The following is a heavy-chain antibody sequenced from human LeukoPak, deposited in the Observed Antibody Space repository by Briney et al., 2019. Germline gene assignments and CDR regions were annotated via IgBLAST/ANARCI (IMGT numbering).Heavy chain of an antibody. J-gene: IGHJ4*02. Sequence: GGSLRLSCAASGFTFSSYSMNWDRQAPGKGLEWVSSISSSSSYIYYADSVEGRFTISRDNAKNSLYLQMNSLRAEDTAVYYCASRADYYGSGSYAKGNYWGQGTLVTVSS. D-gene: IGHD3-10*01. CDR3: ASRADYYGSGSYAKGNY. CDR1: GFTFSSYS. CDR2: ISSSSSYI. V-gene: IGHV3-21*01.